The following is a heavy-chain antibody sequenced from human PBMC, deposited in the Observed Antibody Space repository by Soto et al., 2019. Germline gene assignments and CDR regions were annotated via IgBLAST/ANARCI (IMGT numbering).Heavy chain of an antibody. D-gene: IGHD6-13*01. CDR2: IYHSGST. Sequence: SETLSLTCAVSGDPISSRNWWTWVRQPPGKGLEWIGEIYHSGSTNYSPTLKSRVTISVDMSKNQFSLKLTSVTAADTAVYYCARGGNVAAAGTIYLDSWGQGTLVTVSS. CDR3: ARGGNVAAAGTIYLDS. J-gene: IGHJ4*02. CDR1: GDPISSRNW. V-gene: IGHV4-4*02.